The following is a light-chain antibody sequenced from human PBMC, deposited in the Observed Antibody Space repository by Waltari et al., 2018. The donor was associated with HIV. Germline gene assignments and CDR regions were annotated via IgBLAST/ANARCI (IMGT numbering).Light chain of an antibody. J-gene: IGKJ2*01. V-gene: IGKV1-39*01. Sequence: DIQMTQSPSSLSASIGHRVAITCRASQSISNYVNWYQQKPGKAPKLLIFGATNLQSGVPPRFSGSGSGTDFTLTITALQPEDLGTYYCQQSFHSHHTFGQGTNLKI. CDR3: QQSFHSHHT. CDR2: GAT. CDR1: QSISNY.